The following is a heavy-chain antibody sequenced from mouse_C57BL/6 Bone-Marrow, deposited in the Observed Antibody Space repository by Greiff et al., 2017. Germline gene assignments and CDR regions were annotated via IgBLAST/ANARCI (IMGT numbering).Heavy chain of an antibody. D-gene: IGHD2-1*01. CDR3: AHGNYFYWYIAV. CDR2: IAPNSGGT. CDR1: GYTFTSYW. V-gene: IGHV1-72*01. J-gene: IGHJ1*03. Sequence: QVQLQQPGAELVKPGASVKLSCKASGYTFTSYWMHWVKQRPGRGLEWIGRIAPNSGGTKYNEKFKSKATLTVDKPSSTAYMQLSSLTSEDSAVYYGAHGNYFYWYIAVWGTGTTVTVSS.